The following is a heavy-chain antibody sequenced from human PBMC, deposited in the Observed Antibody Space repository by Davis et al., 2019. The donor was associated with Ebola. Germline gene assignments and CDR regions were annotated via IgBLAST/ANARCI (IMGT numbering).Heavy chain of an antibody. CDR3: ARSRTFADYYFGMDV. Sequence: AASVKVSCKASGCNLSTNAISWVRQAPGQGLEWMGRINSYHGDANYAQKFQGRVTMTTDTSASTVYMDLTSLTSDDTAVYFCARSRTFADYYFGMDVWGQGTTVTVSS. CDR1: GCNLSTNA. CDR2: INSYHGDA. V-gene: IGHV1-18*01. J-gene: IGHJ6*02. D-gene: IGHD2-2*01.